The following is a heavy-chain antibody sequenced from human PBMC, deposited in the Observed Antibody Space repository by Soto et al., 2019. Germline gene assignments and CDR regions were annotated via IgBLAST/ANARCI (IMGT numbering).Heavy chain of an antibody. D-gene: IGHD3-10*01. V-gene: IGHV4-59*01. CDR3: ARVWGGAFDI. CDR1: GGSISSYY. CDR2: IFYSGST. J-gene: IGHJ3*02. Sequence: SLTCTVSGGSISSYYWSWIRQPPGKGLEWIGYIFYSGSTNYNPSLKSRVTISVDTSKNQFSLKLSSVTAADTAVYYCARVWGGAFDIWGQGTMVTVSS.